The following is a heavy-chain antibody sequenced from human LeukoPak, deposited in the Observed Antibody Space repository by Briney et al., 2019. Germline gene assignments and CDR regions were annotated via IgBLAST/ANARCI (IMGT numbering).Heavy chain of an antibody. CDR2: ISTTSPTI. D-gene: IGHD5/OR15-5a*01. Sequence: GGLRLSCAASGFSFSSYYMNWVRQAPGKGLEWVSYISTTSPTIFYADSVKGRFTISRDNAKNSLYLQMNSLRAEDTAVYYCARDLRFYYGMDVWGQGTTVTVSS. CDR1: GFSFSSYY. CDR3: ARDLRFYYGMDV. J-gene: IGHJ6*02. V-gene: IGHV3-48*01.